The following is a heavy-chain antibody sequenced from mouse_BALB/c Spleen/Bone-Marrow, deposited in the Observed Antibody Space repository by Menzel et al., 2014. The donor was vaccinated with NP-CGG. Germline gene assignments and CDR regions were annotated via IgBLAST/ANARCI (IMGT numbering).Heavy chain of an antibody. CDR3: ARDYYGSSYWYFDV. D-gene: IGHD1-1*01. CDR1: GFTFSDFY. CDR2: SRNKASDYTT. Sequence: EVHLVESGGGLVQPGGSLRLSCATSGFTFSDFYMEWVRQPPGKRLEWIAASRNKASDYTTEYSASVKGRFIVSRDTSQSILYLQMNALRAEDTAIYYCARDYYGSSYWYFDVWGAGTTVTVSS. J-gene: IGHJ1*01. V-gene: IGHV7-1*02.